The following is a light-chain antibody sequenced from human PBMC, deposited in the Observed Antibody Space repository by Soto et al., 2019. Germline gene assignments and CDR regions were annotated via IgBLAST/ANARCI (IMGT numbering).Light chain of an antibody. CDR1: SSDVGSYNL. CDR2: EGS. J-gene: IGLJ1*01. Sequence: QSALTQPASVSGSPGQSITISCTGTSSDVGSYNLVSWYQQHPGKAPKLMIYEGSKRPSGVSNRFSGSRSGNTASLTISGIPGEDEADYYCYSYAGSSIYVFGTGTKLAVL. V-gene: IGLV2-23*01. CDR3: YSYAGSSIYV.